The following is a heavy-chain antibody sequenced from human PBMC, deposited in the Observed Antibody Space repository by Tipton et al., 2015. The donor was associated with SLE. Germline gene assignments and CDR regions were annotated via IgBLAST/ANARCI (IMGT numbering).Heavy chain of an antibody. CDR2: IHDSGTT. V-gene: IGHV4-59*11. D-gene: IGHD2-15*01. CDR3: ARYCRGGNCNGYYFDY. CDR1: GRSISSHY. J-gene: IGHJ4*02. Sequence: TLSLTCTVSGRSISSHYWSWIRQPPGKGLDWIGYIHDSGTTNYKPSLKSRVTMSVDTSKNQFSLKLTSVTAADSAVYYCARYCRGGNCNGYYFDYWGQGTLVTVSS.